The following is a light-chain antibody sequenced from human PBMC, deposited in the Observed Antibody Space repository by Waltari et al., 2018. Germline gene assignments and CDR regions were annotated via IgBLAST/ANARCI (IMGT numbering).Light chain of an antibody. Sequence: DIQMTQSPSSVSASVGDRVTITCRASQDVSSWLAWYQQKPGEAPKLLIFAASRLKSGVPSRFSGSGSGTDFTLTISSLQPEDFATYYCQQANSFPNFGGGTRVEIK. CDR3: QQANSFPN. CDR2: AAS. V-gene: IGKV1-12*01. J-gene: IGKJ4*01. CDR1: QDVSSW.